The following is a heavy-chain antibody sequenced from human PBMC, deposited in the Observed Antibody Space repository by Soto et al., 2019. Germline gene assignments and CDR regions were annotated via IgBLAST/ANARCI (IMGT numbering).Heavy chain of an antibody. D-gene: IGHD3-10*01. J-gene: IGHJ6*02. V-gene: IGHV3-30*18. CDR3: XKVYGSGSYYYYYGMDV. Sequence: GGSLRLSCTASGFTFSSYGMHWVRQAPGKGLERVAVISYDGSNKYYADSVKGRFTISRDNSKNTLYLQMNSLRAEDTAVYYCXKVYGSGSYYYYYGMDVWGPGTTVTVSS. CDR1: GFTFSSYG. CDR2: ISYDGSNK.